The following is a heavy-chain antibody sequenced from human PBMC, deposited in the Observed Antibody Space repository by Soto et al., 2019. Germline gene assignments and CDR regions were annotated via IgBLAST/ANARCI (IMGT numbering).Heavy chain of an antibody. CDR1: GYSVSSSDYY. J-gene: IGHJ6*02. D-gene: IGHD2-15*01. CDR2: MLYSGLT. CDR3: APLSVSLSGPYGIHV. V-gene: IGHV4-39*01. Sequence: SETLSLTCSVSGYSVSSSDYYWAWIRQPPGKELEWIGSMLYSGLTYYNPSLKSRVTLSVDTSKNQFSVRLNSVTASATAVYYCAPLSVSLSGPYGIHVWGQGTTVTVSS.